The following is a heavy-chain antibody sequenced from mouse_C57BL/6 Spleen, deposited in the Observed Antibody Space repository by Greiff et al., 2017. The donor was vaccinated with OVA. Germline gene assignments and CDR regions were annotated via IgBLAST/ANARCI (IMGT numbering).Heavy chain of an antibody. Sequence: QVTLKVSGAELVRPGASVKLSCKASGYTFTDYYINWVKQRPGQGLEWIARIYPGSGNTYYNEKFKGKATLTAEKSSSTAYMQLSSLTSEDSAVYFCARPHGSSYEFAYWGQGTLVTVSA. V-gene: IGHV1-76*01. CDR2: IYPGSGNT. D-gene: IGHD1-1*01. CDR3: ARPHGSSYEFAY. CDR1: GYTFTDYY. J-gene: IGHJ3*01.